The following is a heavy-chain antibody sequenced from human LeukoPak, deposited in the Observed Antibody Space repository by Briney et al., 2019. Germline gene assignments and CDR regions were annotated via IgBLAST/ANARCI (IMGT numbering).Heavy chain of an antibody. CDR1: GASISRYY. Sequence: KASETLSLTCSVSGASISRYYWSWIRQPPMKGLEWIGQIYYSGSTNYNPSLKSRVTISVDTSKNQFSLKLSSVTAADTAVYYCARGLMMAVAGRGEFHYWGQGTLVTVSS. CDR3: ARGLMMAVAGRGEFHY. J-gene: IGHJ4*02. V-gene: IGHV4-59*01. CDR2: IYYSGST. D-gene: IGHD6-13*01.